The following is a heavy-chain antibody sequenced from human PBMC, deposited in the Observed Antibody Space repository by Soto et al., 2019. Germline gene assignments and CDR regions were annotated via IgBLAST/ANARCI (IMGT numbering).Heavy chain of an antibody. CDR2: INHSGST. CDR3: ARERGVLLWFGAGGWFDP. J-gene: IGHJ5*02. Sequence: QVQLQQWGAGLLKPSETLSLTCAVYGGSFSGYHWSWIRQPPGKGLEWIGEINHSGSTNYNPSLKSRVTISVDTSKNQFSLKLSSVTAADTAVYYCARERGVLLWFGAGGWFDPWGQGTLVTVSS. D-gene: IGHD3-10*01. V-gene: IGHV4-34*01. CDR1: GGSFSGYH.